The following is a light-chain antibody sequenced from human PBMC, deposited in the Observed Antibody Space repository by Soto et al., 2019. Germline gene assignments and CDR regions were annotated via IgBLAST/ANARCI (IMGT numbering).Light chain of an antibody. Sequence: IVLTQAPGTLSWSPGERATLSCRASQSVSSSYLAWYQQKPGQAPRLLIYGASSRATGIPDRFSGSGSGTDFTLTISRLEPEDFAVYYCRQYGSSTGTFGQGTKVDIK. CDR1: QSVSSSY. CDR3: RQYGSSTGT. CDR2: GAS. J-gene: IGKJ1*01. V-gene: IGKV3-20*01.